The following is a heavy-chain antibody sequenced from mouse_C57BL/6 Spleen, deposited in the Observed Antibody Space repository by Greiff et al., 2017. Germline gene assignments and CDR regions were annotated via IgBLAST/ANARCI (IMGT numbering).Heavy chain of an antibody. CDR1: GYTFTGYW. Sequence: QVQLQQSGAELMKPGASVKLSCKATGYTFTGYWIEWVKQRPGHGLEWIGEILPGSGCTNYNEKFKGKATFTADTSSNTAYMQLSSLTTEDSAIYYCARALLRYYAMDYWGQGTSVTVSS. CDR3: ARALLRYYAMDY. V-gene: IGHV1-9*01. D-gene: IGHD1-1*01. J-gene: IGHJ4*01. CDR2: ILPGSGCT.